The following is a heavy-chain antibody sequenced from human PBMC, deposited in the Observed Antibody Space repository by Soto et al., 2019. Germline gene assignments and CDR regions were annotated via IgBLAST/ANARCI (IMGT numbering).Heavy chain of an antibody. CDR3: ARAWKEPWGGMDV. Sequence: SETLSLTCTVSGDSVSSNSYYWTWIRQPPGKGLEWIGYIYYSGSTNYNSSLKSRVTISVDTSKNQFSLKLTSLTAADTAVYYCARAWKEPWGGMDVWGPGTTVTVSS. V-gene: IGHV4-61*01. D-gene: IGHD1-1*01. CDR1: GDSVSSNSYY. CDR2: IYYSGST. J-gene: IGHJ6*02.